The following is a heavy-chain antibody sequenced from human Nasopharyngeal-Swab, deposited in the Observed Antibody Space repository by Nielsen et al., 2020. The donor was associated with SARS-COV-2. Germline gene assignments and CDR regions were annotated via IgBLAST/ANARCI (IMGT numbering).Heavy chain of an antibody. CDR1: GFTFSSYA. CDR2: ISGSGGST. Sequence: GGSLRLSCAASGFTFSSYAMSWVRLAPGKGLEWVSVISGSGGSTYYADSVKGRFTISGDNSKNTLYLQMHSLSAEDTAVYYCAKRDDYYESSGLGDWGQGTLVTVSS. D-gene: IGHD3-22*01. CDR3: AKRDDYYESSGLGD. V-gene: IGHV3-23*01. J-gene: IGHJ4*02.